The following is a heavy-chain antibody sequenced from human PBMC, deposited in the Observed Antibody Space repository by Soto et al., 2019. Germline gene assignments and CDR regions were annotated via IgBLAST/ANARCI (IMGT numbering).Heavy chain of an antibody. CDR3: ASGYYDFWSGYYINYYYYYMDV. Sequence: GGSLRLSCAASGFTFSSYSMNWVRQAPGKGLEWVSYISSSSSTIYYADSVKGGFTISRDNAKNSLYLQMNSLRAEDTAVYYCASGYYDFWSGYYINYYYYYMDVWGKGTTVTVSS. J-gene: IGHJ6*03. V-gene: IGHV3-48*01. CDR2: ISSSSSTI. D-gene: IGHD3-3*01. CDR1: GFTFSSYS.